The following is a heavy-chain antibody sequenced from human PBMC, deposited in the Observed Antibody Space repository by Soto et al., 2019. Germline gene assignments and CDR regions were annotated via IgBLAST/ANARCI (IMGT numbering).Heavy chain of an antibody. D-gene: IGHD2-2*01. Sequence: PGGSLRLSCAASGFTFSSYSMNWVRQAPGKGLEWVSSISSSSSYIYYADSVKGRFTISRDNAKNSLYLQMNSLRAEDTAVYYCARDQGDIVVVPAAPDYWGQGPLVTVSS. CDR1: GFTFSSYS. CDR3: ARDQGDIVVVPAAPDY. V-gene: IGHV3-21*01. CDR2: ISSSSSYI. J-gene: IGHJ4*02.